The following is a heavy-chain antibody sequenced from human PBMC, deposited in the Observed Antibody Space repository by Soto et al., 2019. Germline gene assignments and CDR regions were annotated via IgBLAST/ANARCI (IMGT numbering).Heavy chain of an antibody. D-gene: IGHD3-3*01. CDR3: ARGVKGFWDWSRRDGKFAP. CDR1: GGSFSGYY. Sequence: QVQLQQWGAGLLKPSETLSLTCAVYGGSFSGYYWSWIRQPPGKGLEWSGEINHSGSTNYNPSLKSGVTISVDTSKNQFSRVLSSVTAADTAVYYCARGVKGFWDWSRRDGKFAPTGQGTLVTVSS. CDR2: INHSGST. J-gene: IGHJ5*02. V-gene: IGHV4-34*01.